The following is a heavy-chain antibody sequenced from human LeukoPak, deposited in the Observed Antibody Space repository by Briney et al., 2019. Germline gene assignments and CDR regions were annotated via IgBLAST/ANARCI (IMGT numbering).Heavy chain of an antibody. J-gene: IGHJ6*03. CDR1: GGSISSSSYY. Sequence: SETLSLTCTVSGGSISSSSYYWGSIRQPPGKGLEWLGSNYYSGSTYYTPSPKSQVTISVDTSKNLFALKLSSVAAADKAVYYCARHARGSGSYGQAYYYYYYLDVWGKGTTVTISS. CDR2: NYYSGST. V-gene: IGHV4-39*01. D-gene: IGHD3-10*01. CDR3: ARHARGSGSYGQAYYYYYYLDV.